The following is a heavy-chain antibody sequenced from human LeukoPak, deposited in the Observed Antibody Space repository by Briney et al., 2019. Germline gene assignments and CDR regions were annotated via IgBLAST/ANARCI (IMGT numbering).Heavy chain of an antibody. J-gene: IGHJ4*02. CDR1: GYTFTSYG. CDR3: ARYYYDSSGYDY. D-gene: IGHD3-22*01. Sequence: EASVKVSCKASGYTFTSYGISWVRQAPGQGLEWMGWISAYNGNTNYAQKLQGRVTMTTDTSTSTAYVELRSLRSDDTAVYYCARYYYDSSGYDYWGQGTLVTVSS. V-gene: IGHV1-18*01. CDR2: ISAYNGNT.